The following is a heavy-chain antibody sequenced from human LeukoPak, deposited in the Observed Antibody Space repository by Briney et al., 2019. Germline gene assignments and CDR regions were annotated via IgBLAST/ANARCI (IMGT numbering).Heavy chain of an antibody. Sequence: ASVKVSCKASGYTFTGYYMHWVRQAPGQGLEWMGWINPNSGGTNYAQKFQGRVTMTRDTSISTAYMQLTRLRSDDTAVYYCAREGVFGGDHGSAFDIWGQGTMVTVSS. CDR2: INPNSGGT. V-gene: IGHV1-2*02. D-gene: IGHD2-21*02. CDR1: GYTFTGYY. J-gene: IGHJ3*02. CDR3: AREGVFGGDHGSAFDI.